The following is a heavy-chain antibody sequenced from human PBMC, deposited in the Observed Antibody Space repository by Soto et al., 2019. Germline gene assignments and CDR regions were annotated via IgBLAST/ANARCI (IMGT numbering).Heavy chain of an antibody. CDR2: FSLSGTT. Sequence: HVQLQESGPGLMKASETLSLTCTVSGASITGSSYWSWIRQPAGKGLEWIGRFSLSGTTNYNPSLRGRVTLSADVSKNQFSLRLTSVTAADTALYYCARGLTPPGAPAWYYFDSWGQGTLVIVSS. CDR1: GASITGSSY. CDR3: ARGLTPPGAPAWYYFDS. D-gene: IGHD2-8*02. J-gene: IGHJ4*02. V-gene: IGHV4-4*07.